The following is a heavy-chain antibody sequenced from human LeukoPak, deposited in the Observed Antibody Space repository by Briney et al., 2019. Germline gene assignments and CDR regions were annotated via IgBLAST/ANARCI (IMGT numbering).Heavy chain of an antibody. CDR2: IIPIFGTA. CDR3: ASTYSGSYEGFDP. D-gene: IGHD1-26*01. V-gene: IGHV1-69*13. CDR1: GGTFSSYA. Sequence: GASVKVSCKASGGTFSSYAISWVRQAPGQGLEWMGGIIPIFGTANYAQKFQGRVTITADESTSTAYMELSSLRSEDTAVYYCASTYSGSYEGFDPWGQGTPVTVSS. J-gene: IGHJ5*02.